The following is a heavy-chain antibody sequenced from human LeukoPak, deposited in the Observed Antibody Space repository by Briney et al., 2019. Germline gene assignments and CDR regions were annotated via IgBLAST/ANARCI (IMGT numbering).Heavy chain of an antibody. J-gene: IGHJ4*02. CDR2: ISPSGDIK. V-gene: IGHV3-21*04. CDR3: AREASHYYFDY. CDR1: GFTFSNHG. Sequence: GGSLRLSCAASGFTFSNHGMNWVRQAPGKGLEWVSGISPSGDIKYYADSVKGRFTISRDNAKNSLYLQMNSLRAEDTAVYYCAREASHYYFDYWGQGTLVTVSS.